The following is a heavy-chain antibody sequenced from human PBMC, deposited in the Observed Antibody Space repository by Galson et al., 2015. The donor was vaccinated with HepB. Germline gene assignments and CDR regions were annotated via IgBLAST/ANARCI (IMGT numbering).Heavy chain of an antibody. D-gene: IGHD4-17*01. V-gene: IGHV3-30-3*01. Sequence: SLRLSCAASGFTFSDYFMHWVRQAPGKGLEWVATISYDGVNKYYADSVKGRFTISRDNSKDTLYLQVSSLRPGETAFFYCVRGRILTTVTNPDAFDIWGQGTVVTVSS. CDR1: GFTFSDYF. CDR2: ISYDGVNK. J-gene: IGHJ3*02. CDR3: VRGRILTTVTNPDAFDI.